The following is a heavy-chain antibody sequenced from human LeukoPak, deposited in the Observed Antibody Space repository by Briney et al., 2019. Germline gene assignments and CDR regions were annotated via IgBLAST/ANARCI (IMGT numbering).Heavy chain of an antibody. CDR2: IYHSGST. D-gene: IGHD3/OR15-3a*01. CDR1: GYSISSGYY. CDR3: ASLDWSHPLGY. J-gene: IGHJ4*02. Sequence: PSETLSLTCAVSGYSISSGYYWCWIRQPPGKGLEWIGSIYHSGSTYYNPSLESRVTISVDTSKNQFSLKLSSVTAADTAVYYCASLDWSHPLGYWGQGTLVTVSS. V-gene: IGHV4-38-2*01.